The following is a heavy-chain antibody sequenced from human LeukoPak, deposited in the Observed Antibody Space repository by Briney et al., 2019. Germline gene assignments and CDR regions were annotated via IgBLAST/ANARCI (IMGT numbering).Heavy chain of an antibody. CDR2: INPNSGGT. J-gene: IGHJ4*02. D-gene: IGHD3-10*01. CDR1: GYTFTGYY. V-gene: IGHV1-2*02. Sequence: ASVKDSCKASGYTFTGYYMHWVRQAPGQGLEWMGWINPNSGGTNYAQKFQGRVTMTRDTSISTAYMELSRLRSDDTAVYYCARGSMVRGVIIITGAAHWGQGTLVTVSS. CDR3: ARGSMVRGVIIITGAAH.